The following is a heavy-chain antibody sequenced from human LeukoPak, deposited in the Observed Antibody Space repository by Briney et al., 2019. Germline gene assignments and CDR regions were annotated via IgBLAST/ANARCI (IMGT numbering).Heavy chain of an antibody. Sequence: GGSLRLSCTASGFTFSSYAMSWVRQAPGKGLEWVSAISGSGGSTYYADSVKDRFTISRDNSKNTLYLQMNSLRAEDTAVYYCAKENRPSIAARPIDYWGQGTLVTVSS. D-gene: IGHD6-6*01. CDR2: ISGSGGST. V-gene: IGHV3-23*01. J-gene: IGHJ4*02. CDR1: GFTFSSYA. CDR3: AKENRPSIAARPIDY.